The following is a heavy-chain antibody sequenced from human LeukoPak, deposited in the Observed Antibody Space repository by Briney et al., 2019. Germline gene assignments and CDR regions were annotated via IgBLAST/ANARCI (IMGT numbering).Heavy chain of an antibody. Sequence: GASVKVSCKVSGYTLTELSMHWVRQAPGKGLEWMGGFDPEDGETIYAQKFQGRVTMTEDTSTDTAYMELSSLRSEDTAVYYCATARGSSSWYVDWFDPWGQGTLVTVSS. V-gene: IGHV1-24*01. CDR1: GYTLTELS. D-gene: IGHD6-13*01. CDR3: ATARGSSSWYVDWFDP. CDR2: FDPEDGET. J-gene: IGHJ5*02.